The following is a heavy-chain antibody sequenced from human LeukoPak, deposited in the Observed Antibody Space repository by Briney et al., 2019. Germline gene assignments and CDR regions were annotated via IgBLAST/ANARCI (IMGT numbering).Heavy chain of an antibody. Sequence: SVKVSCKASGGTFSSYAISWVRQAPRQGLEWMGRIIPILGIANYAQKFQGRVTITADKSTSTAYMELSSLRSEDTAVYYCARDGYDDAFDIWGQGTMVTVSS. D-gene: IGHD6-13*01. CDR3: ARDGYDDAFDI. J-gene: IGHJ3*02. CDR2: IIPILGIA. CDR1: GGTFSSYA. V-gene: IGHV1-69*04.